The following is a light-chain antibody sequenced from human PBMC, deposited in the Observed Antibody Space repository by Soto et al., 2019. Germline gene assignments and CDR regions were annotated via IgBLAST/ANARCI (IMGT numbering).Light chain of an antibody. V-gene: IGKV1-39*01. CDR3: QQSYSTPKT. Sequence: DIQMTQSPSSLSASVGDRVTITCRASQTIGSYLNWYQHQPGRAPKLLIYAASSLQSGVPSRFSGSGSGTAFTLTISSLQPEDFATYYCQQSYSTPKTFGQGTKVDIK. CDR1: QTIGSY. J-gene: IGKJ1*01. CDR2: AAS.